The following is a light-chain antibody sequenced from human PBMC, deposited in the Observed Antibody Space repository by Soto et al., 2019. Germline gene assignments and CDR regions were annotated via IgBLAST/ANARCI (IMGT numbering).Light chain of an antibody. CDR2: EVS. CDR1: SSDVGGYNY. V-gene: IGLV2-14*01. CDR3: SSYRSTSNYV. J-gene: IGLJ1*01. Sequence: QSVLTQPASVSGSPGQSITISCTGTSSDVGGYNYVSWFQQHPDKVPKLMIYEVSNQPSGVSSRFSGSKSGNTASLTISGLQAEDEADYYCSSYRSTSNYVFGSGTKLTVL.